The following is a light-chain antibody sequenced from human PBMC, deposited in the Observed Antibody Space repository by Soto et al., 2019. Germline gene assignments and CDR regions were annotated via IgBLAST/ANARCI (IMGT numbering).Light chain of an antibody. CDR3: QQSDSTPYT. Sequence: DIQMTQSPSTLSASVGDRVTVTCRASQSFSGWLAWYQQKPGKAPRLLIYDASSLLSGVPSRFSGSGSGTDFTLTIASLQPEDFSTYYCQQSDSTPYTFGQGTKVDI. V-gene: IGKV1-39*01. J-gene: IGKJ2*01. CDR1: QSFSGW. CDR2: DAS.